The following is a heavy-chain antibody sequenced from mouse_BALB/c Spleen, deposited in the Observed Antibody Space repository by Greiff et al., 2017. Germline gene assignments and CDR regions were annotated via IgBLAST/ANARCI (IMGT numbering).Heavy chain of an antibody. CDR1: GFTFSDYY. CDR2: ISDGGSYT. J-gene: IGHJ1*01. D-gene: IGHD4-1*01. CDR3: ARGTGMDWYFDV. Sequence: EVQGVESGGGLVKPGGSLKLSCAASGFTFSDYYMYWVRQTPEKRLEWVATISDGGSYTYYPDSVKGRFTISRDNAKNNLYLQMSSLKSEDTAMYYCARGTGMDWYFDVWGAGTTVTVSS. V-gene: IGHV5-4*02.